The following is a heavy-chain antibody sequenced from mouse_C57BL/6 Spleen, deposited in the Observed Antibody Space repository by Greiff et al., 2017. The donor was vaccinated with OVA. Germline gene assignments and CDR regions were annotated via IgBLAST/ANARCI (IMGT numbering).Heavy chain of an antibody. CDR1: GYTFTSYW. D-gene: IGHD1-1*02. CDR2: IYPSDSET. J-gene: IGHJ2*01. Sequence: QVQLQHPGAELVRPGSSVKLSCKASGYTFTSYWMDWVKQRPGQGLEWIGNIYPSDSETHYNQKFKDKATLTVDKSSSTAYMQLSSLTSEDSAVYYCARSKAMVYDYWGQGTTLTVSS. CDR3: ARSKAMVYDY. V-gene: IGHV1-61*01.